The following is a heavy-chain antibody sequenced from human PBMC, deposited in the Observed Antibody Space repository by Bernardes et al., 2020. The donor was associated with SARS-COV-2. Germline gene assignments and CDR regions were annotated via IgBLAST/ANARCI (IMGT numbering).Heavy chain of an antibody. CDR1: GFTFSSYA. J-gene: IGHJ3*02. CDR3: ARDFFGIAAAGAAFDI. CDR2: ISYDGSNK. D-gene: IGHD6-13*01. V-gene: IGHV3-30*14. Sequence: GGSLRLSCAASGFTFSSYAMHWVRQAPGKGLEWVAVISYDGSNKYYADSVKGRFTISRDNSKNTLYLQMNSLRAEDTAVYYCARDFFGIAAAGAAFDIWGQGTMVTVSS.